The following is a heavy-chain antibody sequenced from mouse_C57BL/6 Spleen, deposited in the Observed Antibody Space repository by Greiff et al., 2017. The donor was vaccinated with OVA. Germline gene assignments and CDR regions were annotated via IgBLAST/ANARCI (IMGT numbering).Heavy chain of an antibody. D-gene: IGHD2-4*01. V-gene: IGHV1-69*01. CDR2: IVPSDSYT. CDR1: GYTFTSYW. J-gene: IGHJ4*01. Sequence: QVQLQQPGAELVMPGASVKLSCKASGYTFTSYWMHWVKQRPGQGLEWIGEIVPSDSYTNYNQKFKGKSTLTVDKSSSTAYMQLSSLTSEDSAVYYCARPDDYGVAMDYWGQGTSVTVSS. CDR3: ARPDDYGVAMDY.